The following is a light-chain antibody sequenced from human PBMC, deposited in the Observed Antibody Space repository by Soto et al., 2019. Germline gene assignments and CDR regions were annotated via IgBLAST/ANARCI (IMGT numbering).Light chain of an antibody. CDR3: QQYGSSPLT. J-gene: IGKJ2*01. V-gene: IGKV3-20*01. CDR1: QSVSN. Sequence: EIVLTQSPGTLSLSPGERATLSCRASQSVSNLAWYQQKPGQAPRLLIYGASSRATGIPDRFSGSGSGTDFTLTISRLEPDDFAVYYCQQYGSSPLTFVQGTKLEIK. CDR2: GAS.